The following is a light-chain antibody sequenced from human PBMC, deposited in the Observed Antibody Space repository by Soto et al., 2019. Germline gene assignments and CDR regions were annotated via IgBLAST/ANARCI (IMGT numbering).Light chain of an antibody. CDR2: ASS. V-gene: IGKV1-39*01. Sequence: IQMTQSPSSLSASVGDRVTITCRASQSISTYVNWYQQKPGKAPKLLIYASSSLQSGVPSRFSGSGSGTHFTLTINCLQPEDFATYYCQQSFSTPRTFGPGTRVE. CDR3: QQSFSTPRT. CDR1: QSISTY. J-gene: IGKJ1*01.